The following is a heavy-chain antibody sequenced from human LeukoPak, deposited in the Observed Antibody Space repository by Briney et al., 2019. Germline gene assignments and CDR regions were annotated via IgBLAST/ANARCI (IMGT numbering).Heavy chain of an antibody. D-gene: IGHD3-22*01. V-gene: IGHV1-8*02. Sequence: EASVKVSCKASGYTFTGYYMHWVRQAPGQGLEWMGWMNPNSGNTGYAQKFQGRVTMTRNTSISTAYMELSSLRSEDTAVYYCALSQLTFYDSSGYYGQGAADYWGQGTLVTVSS. CDR2: MNPNSGNT. J-gene: IGHJ4*02. CDR1: GYTFTGYY. CDR3: ALSQLTFYDSSGYYGQGAADY.